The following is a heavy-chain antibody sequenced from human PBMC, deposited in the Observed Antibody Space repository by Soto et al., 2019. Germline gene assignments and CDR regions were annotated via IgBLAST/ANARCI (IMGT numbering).Heavy chain of an antibody. V-gene: IGHV3-11*01. CDR3: NAGSSSSVDYFDY. J-gene: IGHJ4*02. CDR2: ISSSGSTI. CDR1: GFTFSDYY. Sequence: GGSLRLSCAASGFTFSDYYMSWIRQAPGKGLEWVSYISSSGSTIYYADSVKGRFTISRDNAKNSLYLQMNSLRAEDTAVYYCNAGSSSSVDYFDYWGQGTLVTVSS. D-gene: IGHD6-6*01.